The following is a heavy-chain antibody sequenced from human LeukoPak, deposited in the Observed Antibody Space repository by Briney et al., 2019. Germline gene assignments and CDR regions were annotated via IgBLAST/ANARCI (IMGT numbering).Heavy chain of an antibody. CDR1: GFTFNNFA. V-gene: IGHV3-23*01. J-gene: IGHJ4*02. Sequence: GGSLTLSCAASGFTFNNFAMTWVRQAPGKGLQWVSAISDSGGATYYADSVKGRFTISRDNSKNMLYLQMNSLRAEDTAVYYCTKDWSASYWGQGTLVTVSS. CDR2: ISDSGGAT. CDR3: TKDWSASY.